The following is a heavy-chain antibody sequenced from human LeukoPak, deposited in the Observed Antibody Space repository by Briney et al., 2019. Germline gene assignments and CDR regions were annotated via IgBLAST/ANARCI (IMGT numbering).Heavy chain of an antibody. CDR1: GFTFSSSA. D-gene: IGHD1-26*01. CDR3: ASSGSYRFDY. V-gene: IGHV3-48*02. CDR2: ITASGTAM. J-gene: IGHJ4*02. Sequence: PGGSLRLSCAASGFTFSSSAMSWVRQAPGNGLEWVSHITASGTAMFYADSVKGRFTISRDNAKNSLYLQMNSLRDEDTAVYYCASSGSYRFDYWGQGTLVTVSS.